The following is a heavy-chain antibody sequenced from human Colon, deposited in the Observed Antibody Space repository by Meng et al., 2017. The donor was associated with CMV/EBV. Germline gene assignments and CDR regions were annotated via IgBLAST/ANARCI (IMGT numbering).Heavy chain of an antibody. J-gene: IGHJ6*02. CDR2: ISYDGETR. D-gene: IGHD1-1*01. CDR1: GFTFSIYA. V-gene: IGHV3-30*04. CDR3: ARARSTSNHGMDV. Sequence: GGSLRLSCAASGFTFSIYAMHWVRQAPGKGLEWVALISYDGETRYFADAVKGRFSISRDNSKNTVYLQMDSLGLEDTAVYYCARARSTSNHGMDVWGQGTTVTVSS.